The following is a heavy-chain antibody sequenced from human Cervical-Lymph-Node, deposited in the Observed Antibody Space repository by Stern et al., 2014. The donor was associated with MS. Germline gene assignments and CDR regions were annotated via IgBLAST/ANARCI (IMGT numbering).Heavy chain of an antibody. CDR2: IAYDGTNE. J-gene: IGHJ6*02. Sequence: VQLEESGGGVVQPGRSLRLACVASGFTLRSNAMHWVRQAPGKGLEWVAVIAYDGTNEYHADSVKGRFTISRDNSKNTLSLQMNSLRVEDTAVYYCARGHGRDYYGMDVWGQGTTVTVSS. V-gene: IGHV3-30*04. D-gene: IGHD1-26*01. CDR3: ARGHGRDYYGMDV. CDR1: GFTLRSNA.